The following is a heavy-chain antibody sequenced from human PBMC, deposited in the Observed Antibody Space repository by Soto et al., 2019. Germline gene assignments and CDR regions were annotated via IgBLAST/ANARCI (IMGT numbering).Heavy chain of an antibody. CDR3: ARGRRYSYVGGFHWFDP. CDR2: INHSGST. D-gene: IGHD5-18*01. CDR1: GGSFSGYY. V-gene: IGHV4-34*01. J-gene: IGHJ5*02. Sequence: QVQLQQWGAGLLKPSETLSLTCAVYGGSFSGYYWSWIRQPPGKGLAWIGEINHSGSTNYTPSLKSRVTISVDTSKNQFSLKLSSVTAADTAVYYCARGRRYSYVGGFHWFDPWGQGTLVTVSS.